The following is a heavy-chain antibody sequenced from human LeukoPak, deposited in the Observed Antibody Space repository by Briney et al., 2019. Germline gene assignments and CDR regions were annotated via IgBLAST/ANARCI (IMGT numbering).Heavy chain of an antibody. CDR2: INHSGST. CDR1: GFTFSDYY. Sequence: PGGSLRLSCAASGFTFSDYYMSWIRQPPGKGLEWIGEINHSGSTNYNPSLKGRVTILVDTSKNQFSLKLSSVTAADTAVYYCARRGSGWYPFDYWGQGTLVTVSS. V-gene: IGHV4-34*01. J-gene: IGHJ4*02. D-gene: IGHD6-19*01. CDR3: ARRGSGWYPFDY.